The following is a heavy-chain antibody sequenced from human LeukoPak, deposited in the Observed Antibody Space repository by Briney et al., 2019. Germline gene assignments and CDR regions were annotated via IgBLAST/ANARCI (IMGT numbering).Heavy chain of an antibody. D-gene: IGHD2-15*01. Sequence: GGSLRLSCAASGFTFSSYDMHWVRQATGKGLEWVSAIGTAGDTYYPGSVKGRFTISRENAKNPLYLQMNSLRAGDTAVYYCARAPLDCSGGSCSYYFDYWGQGTLVTVSS. CDR3: ARAPLDCSGGSCSYYFDY. CDR2: IGTAGDT. J-gene: IGHJ4*02. CDR1: GFTFSSYD. V-gene: IGHV3-13*01.